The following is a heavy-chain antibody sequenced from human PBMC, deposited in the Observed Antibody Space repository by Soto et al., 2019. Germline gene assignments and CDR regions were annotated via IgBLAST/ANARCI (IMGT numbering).Heavy chain of an antibody. CDR2: IWYDGSNK. Sequence: PVGSLRLSCAASGFTFSSYGMHWVRQAPGKGLEWVAVIWYDGSNKYYADSVKGRFTISRDNSKNTLYLQMNSLRAEDTAVYYCGAGYSSSLYVDAFDIWGQGTMVPVSS. D-gene: IGHD6-13*01. J-gene: IGHJ3*02. V-gene: IGHV3-33*01. CDR1: GFTFSSYG. CDR3: GAGYSSSLYVDAFDI.